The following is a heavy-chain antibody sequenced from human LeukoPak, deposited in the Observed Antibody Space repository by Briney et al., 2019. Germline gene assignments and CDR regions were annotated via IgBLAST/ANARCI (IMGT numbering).Heavy chain of an antibody. V-gene: IGHV3-21*01. Sequence: GGSLRLSCAASGFTFSSYSMNWVRQAPGKGLEWVSSISSSSSYIYYADSVKGRFTISRDNAKNSLYLQMNSLRAEDTAVYYCARKRAGDAGTFDYWGQGTLVTVSS. CDR2: ISSSSSYI. J-gene: IGHJ4*02. CDR1: GFTFSSYS. CDR3: ARKRAGDAGTFDY. D-gene: IGHD2-21*02.